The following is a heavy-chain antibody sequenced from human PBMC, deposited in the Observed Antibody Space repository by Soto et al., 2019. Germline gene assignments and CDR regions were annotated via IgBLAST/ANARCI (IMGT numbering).Heavy chain of an antibody. CDR2: IYYSGST. D-gene: IGHD3-10*01. Sequence: PSETLSLTCTVSGGSSSSGDYYWSWIRQPPGKGLEWIGYIYYSGSTYYNPSLKSRVTISVDTSKNQFSLKLSSVTAADTAVYYCASSLRENYFDYWGQGTLVTVSS. J-gene: IGHJ4*02. CDR1: GGSSSSGDYY. CDR3: ASSLRENYFDY. V-gene: IGHV4-30-4*01.